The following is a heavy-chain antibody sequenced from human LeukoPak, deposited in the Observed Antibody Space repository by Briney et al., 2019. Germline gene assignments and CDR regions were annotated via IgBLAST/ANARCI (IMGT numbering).Heavy chain of an antibody. V-gene: IGHV3-23*01. J-gene: IGHJ4*02. CDR2: ISGSGGST. D-gene: IGHD4-17*01. CDR1: GFTFSSYA. CDR3: AKGTADYGDYRDSDYFAY. Sequence: GGSLRLSCAASGFTFSSYAMSWVRQAPGTGLEWVSAISGSGGSTYYADSVKGRFAISRDNSKNTLYLQMNSLRAEDTAVYFCAKGTADYGDYRDSDYFAYWGQGILVTLSS.